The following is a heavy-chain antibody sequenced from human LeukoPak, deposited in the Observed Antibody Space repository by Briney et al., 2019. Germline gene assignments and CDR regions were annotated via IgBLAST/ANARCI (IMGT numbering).Heavy chain of an antibody. CDR1: GYTFTSYY. Sequence: ASVNVSFKASGYTFTSYYMHWVRQAPGQGLEWVGLINPSCGSTSYAQKFQGRVTITRDTSTSTVYMELSSLRSEDTAVYYRARDPGRGYDYVWGSYRPFDYWGQGTLVTVSS. CDR2: INPSCGST. D-gene: IGHD3-16*02. J-gene: IGHJ4*02. CDR3: ARDPGRGYDYVWGSYRPFDY. V-gene: IGHV1-46*01.